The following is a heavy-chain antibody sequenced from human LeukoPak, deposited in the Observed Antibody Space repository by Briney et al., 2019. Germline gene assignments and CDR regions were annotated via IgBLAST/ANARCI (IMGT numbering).Heavy chain of an antibody. J-gene: IGHJ3*02. Sequence: PSETLSLTCTVSGGSISSSSYYWGWIRQPPGKGLEWIGSIYYSGSTYYNPSLKSRVTISVDTSKNQFSLKLSSVTAADTAVYYCARHVATMMVDAFDIWGQGTMDTVSS. CDR1: GGSISSSSYY. CDR2: IYYSGST. D-gene: IGHD3-22*01. CDR3: ARHVATMMVDAFDI. V-gene: IGHV4-39*01.